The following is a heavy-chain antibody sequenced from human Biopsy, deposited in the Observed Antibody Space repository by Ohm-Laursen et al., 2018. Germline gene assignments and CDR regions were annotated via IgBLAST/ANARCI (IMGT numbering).Heavy chain of an antibody. V-gene: IGHV4-39*07. CDR1: GGSISRSSYY. J-gene: IGHJ6*02. CDR3: ARATNSTGWPYYYFYGMDV. D-gene: IGHD2/OR15-2a*01. CDR2: IYYSGST. Sequence: SDTLSLTCAVTGGSISRSSYYWDWIRQPPGKGLEWIGSIYYSGSTNYNPSLKSRVTISVDTSKNQFSLRLNSVTAADTAVYYCARATNSTGWPYYYFYGMDVWDQGTTVTVSS.